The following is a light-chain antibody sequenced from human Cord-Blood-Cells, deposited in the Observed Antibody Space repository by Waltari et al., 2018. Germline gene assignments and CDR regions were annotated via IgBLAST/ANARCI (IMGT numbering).Light chain of an antibody. V-gene: IGLV2-14*01. CDR2: EVS. J-gene: IGLJ2*01. CDR3: SSYTSSSTLEV. CDR1: SSDVGGYNY. Sequence: QSALTQPASVSGSPGQSITISCTGTSSDVGGYNYFSWYQQHPGKAPKLMIYEVSNRPSGVSNRFSGSKSGNTASLTISGLQAEDEADYYCSSYTSSSTLEVFGGGTKLTVL.